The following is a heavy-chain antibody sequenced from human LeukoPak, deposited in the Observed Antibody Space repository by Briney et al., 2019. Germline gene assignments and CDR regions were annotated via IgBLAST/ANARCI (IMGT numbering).Heavy chain of an antibody. D-gene: IGHD3-22*01. CDR1: GGSISSYY. CDR3: ARDRRYYDTSGTVYYDAMDV. CDR2: IYYSGST. V-gene: IGHV4-59*01. Sequence: PSETLSLTCTVSGGSISSYYWSWIRQPPGKGLEWIGYIYYSGSTNYKPSLKSRVTISVDTSKNPFSLKLSSVTAADTAVYYCARDRRYYDTSGTVYYDAMDVWGQGTTVTSP. J-gene: IGHJ6*02.